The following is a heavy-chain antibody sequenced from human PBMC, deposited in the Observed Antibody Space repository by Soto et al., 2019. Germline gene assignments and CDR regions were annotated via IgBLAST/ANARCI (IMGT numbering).Heavy chain of an antibody. Sequence: SETLSLTCAVYGGSFSGYYWSWIRQPPGKGLEWIGEINHSGSTNYNPSLKSRVTISVDTSKNQFSLKLSSVTAADTAVYYCASVAAGTRYYYGMDVWGQGTTVTVS. CDR2: INHSGST. J-gene: IGHJ6*02. V-gene: IGHV4-34*01. CDR1: GGSFSGYY. D-gene: IGHD6-13*01. CDR3: ASVAAGTRYYYGMDV.